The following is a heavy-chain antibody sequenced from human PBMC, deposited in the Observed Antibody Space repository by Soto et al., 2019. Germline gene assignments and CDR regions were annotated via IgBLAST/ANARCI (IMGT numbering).Heavy chain of an antibody. Sequence: GGSLRLSCAASGFTLGRYGMSWVRQAPGKGLEWVSAVSPNGQGIYYADSVRGRFTISRDFSKNTVFLHMDSLRAEDTAVYYCARATILTNSSSWSVYFDYWGQGTLVTVSS. V-gene: IGHV3-23*01. D-gene: IGHD6-13*01. CDR3: ARATILTNSSSWSVYFDY. J-gene: IGHJ4*02. CDR2: VSPNGQGI. CDR1: GFTLGRYG.